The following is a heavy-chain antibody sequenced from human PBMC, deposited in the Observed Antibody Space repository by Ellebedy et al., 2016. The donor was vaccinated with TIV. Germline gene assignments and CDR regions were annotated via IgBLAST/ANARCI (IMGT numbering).Heavy chain of an antibody. V-gene: IGHV1-18*04. J-gene: IGHJ4*02. Sequence: AASVKVSCKASGYAFTNYGLSWVRQAPGQGLEWMGWISSYNGYTNYVQKLHDRVTITADTSTSTAYMELRSLRSDDTAMYYCARDQASIVATAGFDYWGQGSLVTVSS. D-gene: IGHD2-21*01. CDR2: ISSYNGYT. CDR3: ARDQASIVATAGFDY. CDR1: GYAFTNYG.